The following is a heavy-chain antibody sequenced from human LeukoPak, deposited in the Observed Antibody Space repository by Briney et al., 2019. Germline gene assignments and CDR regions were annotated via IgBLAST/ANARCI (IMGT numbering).Heavy chain of an antibody. J-gene: IGHJ4*02. CDR3: AKEANHCSSRHYDY. CDR1: GGTFSSYA. V-gene: IGHV1-69*13. D-gene: IGHD1-14*01. Sequence: GASVKVSCKASGGTFSSYAIGWVRQAPGQGLEWMGGIIPIFGTANYAQKFQGRVTITADESTSTAYMELSSLRAEDTAVYYCAKEANHCSSRHYDYWGQGILVTVSS. CDR2: IIPIFGTA.